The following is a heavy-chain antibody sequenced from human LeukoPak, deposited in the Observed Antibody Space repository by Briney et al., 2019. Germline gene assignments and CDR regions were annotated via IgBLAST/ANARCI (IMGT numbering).Heavy chain of an antibody. Sequence: GGSLRLSCAASGFTFSSYSMNWVRQAPGKGLEWVSSISSSSSYIYYADSVKGRFTISRDNAKNSLYLQMNSLRAEDTAVYYCARDLGRYNWNDTWSGGRGTLVTVSS. CDR1: GFTFSSYS. J-gene: IGHJ4*02. CDR2: ISSSSSYI. CDR3: ARDLGRYNWNDTWS. D-gene: IGHD1-20*01. V-gene: IGHV3-21*01.